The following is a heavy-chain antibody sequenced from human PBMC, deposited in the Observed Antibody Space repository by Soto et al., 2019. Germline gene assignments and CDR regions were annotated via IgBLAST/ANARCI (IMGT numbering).Heavy chain of an antibody. D-gene: IGHD6-6*01. Sequence: PGGSLRLSCAASGFTFSSYAMHWVRQAPGKGLEWVAVISYDGTNKYSADSVKGRFTISRDNSKNTLYLQMNSLRAEDTAVYYCARDSIEYSSLSVILNIGYYYYYYGMDVWGQGTTVTVSS. V-gene: IGHV3-30-3*01. CDR1: GFTFSSYA. J-gene: IGHJ6*02. CDR3: ARDSIEYSSLSVILNIGYYYYYYGMDV. CDR2: ISYDGTNK.